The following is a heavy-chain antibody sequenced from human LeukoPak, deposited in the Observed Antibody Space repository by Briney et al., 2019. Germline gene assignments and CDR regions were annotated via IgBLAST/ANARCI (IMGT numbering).Heavy chain of an antibody. D-gene: IGHD6-19*01. CDR2: IYYSGST. V-gene: IGHV4-39*07. Sequence: SETLSLTCTVSGGSISSSSYYWGWIRQPPGKGLEWIGSIYYSGSTYYNPSLKSRVTISVDTSKNQFSLKLSSVTAADTAVYYCARGLSVGSGWYGYWGQGTLVTVSS. J-gene: IGHJ4*02. CDR1: GGSISSSSYY. CDR3: ARGLSVGSGWYGY.